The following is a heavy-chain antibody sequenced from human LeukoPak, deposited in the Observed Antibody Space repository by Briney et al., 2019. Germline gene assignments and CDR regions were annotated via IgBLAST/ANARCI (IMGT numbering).Heavy chain of an antibody. CDR2: INHNGNVN. CDR3: ARGSVVVSKPFLFDY. CDR1: GFTFSSYW. V-gene: IGHV3-7*03. D-gene: IGHD3-22*01. Sequence: GGSLRLSCAASGFTFSSYWMSWARQAPGKGLEWVASINHNGNVNYYVDSVKGRFTISRDNAKNSLYLQMSNLRAEDTAVYYCARGSVVVSKPFLFDYWGQGTLVTVSS. J-gene: IGHJ4*02.